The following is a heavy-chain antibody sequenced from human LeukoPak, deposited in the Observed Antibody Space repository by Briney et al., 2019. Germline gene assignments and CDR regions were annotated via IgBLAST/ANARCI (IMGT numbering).Heavy chain of an antibody. J-gene: IGHJ3*02. Sequence: ASVKVSCKASGGTFSSYAITWVRQAPGQGLEWMGWISAYNGNTNYAQKLQGRVTMTTDTSTSTAYMELRSLRSDDTAVYYCAREWDSSSWEDAFDIWGQGTMVTVSS. D-gene: IGHD6-13*01. CDR2: ISAYNGNT. CDR1: GGTFSSYA. V-gene: IGHV1-18*01. CDR3: AREWDSSSWEDAFDI.